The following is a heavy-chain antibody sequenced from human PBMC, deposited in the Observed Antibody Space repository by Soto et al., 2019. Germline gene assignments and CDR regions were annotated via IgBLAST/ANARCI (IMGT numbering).Heavy chain of an antibody. CDR2: ISAYNGNT. J-gene: IGHJ3*02. CDR3: ARDFVYYDFWSGPQDAFDI. D-gene: IGHD3-3*01. Sequence: GASVKVTCKDSGYTFTSNGSRWVRQAPGQGLEWMGWISAYNGNTNYAQKLQGRVTMTTDTSTSTAYMELRSLRSDDTAVYYCARDFVYYDFWSGPQDAFDIWGQGTMVTVSS. CDR1: GYTFTSNG. V-gene: IGHV1-18*01.